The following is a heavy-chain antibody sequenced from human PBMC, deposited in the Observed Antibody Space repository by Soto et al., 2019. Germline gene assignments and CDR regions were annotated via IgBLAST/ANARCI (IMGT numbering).Heavy chain of an antibody. CDR1: GFTFSSYG. J-gene: IGHJ6*02. CDR2: IWYDGSNK. Sequence: GGSLRLSCAASGFTFSSYGMHWVRQAPGKGLEWVAVIWYDGSNKYYADSVKGRFTISRDNSKNTLYLQMNSLRAEDTAVYYCARDKRHEYYYGSGMNYYGMDVWGQGTTVTVSS. CDR3: ARDKRHEYYYGSGMNYYGMDV. D-gene: IGHD3-10*01. V-gene: IGHV3-33*01.